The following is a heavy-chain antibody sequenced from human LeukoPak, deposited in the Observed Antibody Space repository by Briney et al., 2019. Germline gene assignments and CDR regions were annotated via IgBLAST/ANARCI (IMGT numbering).Heavy chain of an antibody. CDR1: GYAFISYG. CDR3: TRDAYGSGKGYFDY. CDR2: ISAYDGNT. J-gene: IGHJ4*02. D-gene: IGHD3-10*01. Sequence: ASVKVSCKASGYAFISYGFSWVRQAPGQGLEWMGWISAYDGNTKSIDKLQGRVTLTTDTSTNTAYLELRGLRSDDTAVYYCTRDAYGSGKGYFDYWGQGTLATVSS. V-gene: IGHV1-18*01.